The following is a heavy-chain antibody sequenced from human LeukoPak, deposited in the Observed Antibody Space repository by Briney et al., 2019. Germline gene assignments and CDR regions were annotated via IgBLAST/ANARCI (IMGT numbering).Heavy chain of an antibody. D-gene: IGHD3-3*01. CDR2: ISAYNGNT. Sequence: ASVKVSCKASGYTFTSYGISWVRQAPGQGLEWMGWISAYNGNTNYAQKLQGRATMTTDTSTSTAYMELRSLRSDDTAVYYCARAPARDEFGEVTPWGQGTLVTVSS. J-gene: IGHJ5*02. CDR1: GYTFTSYG. CDR3: ARAPARDEFGEVTP. V-gene: IGHV1-18*01.